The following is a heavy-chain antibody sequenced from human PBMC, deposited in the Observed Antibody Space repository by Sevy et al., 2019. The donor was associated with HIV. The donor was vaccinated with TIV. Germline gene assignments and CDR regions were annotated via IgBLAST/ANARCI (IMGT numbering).Heavy chain of an antibody. D-gene: IGHD1-26*01. J-gene: IGHJ6*02. Sequence: ASVKVSCKASGYTFTSYYMHWVRQAPGQGLEWMGIINPSGGSTSYAQKFQGRVTMTRDTSTSTVYMELSSLGSEDTAVYYCARVLPKQPHMDVWGQGTTVTVSS. V-gene: IGHV1-46*01. CDR2: INPSGGST. CDR1: GYTFTSYY. CDR3: ARVLPKQPHMDV.